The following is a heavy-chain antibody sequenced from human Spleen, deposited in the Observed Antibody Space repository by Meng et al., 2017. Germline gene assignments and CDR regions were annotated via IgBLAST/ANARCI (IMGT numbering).Heavy chain of an antibody. Sequence: QVQLQESGPDLGKPHQTLSLTCNVSGGSSSSGIYYWSWIREHPGKGLEWIGYIYYSGSTYYNPSLKSRVTISVDTSKNQFSLKLSSVTAADTAVYYCARDRGSYYGGWFDPWGQGTLVTVSS. CDR1: GGSSSSGIYY. J-gene: IGHJ5*02. CDR3: ARDRGSYYGGWFDP. CDR2: IYYSGST. V-gene: IGHV4-31*03. D-gene: IGHD1-26*01.